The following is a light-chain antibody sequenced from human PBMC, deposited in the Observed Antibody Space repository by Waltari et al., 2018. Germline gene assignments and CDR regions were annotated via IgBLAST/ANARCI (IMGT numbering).Light chain of an antibody. Sequence: ENVLTQSPGTLSLSPGDRATLPCRASHLVASNYIARYQQRPGQAPRLLIFGASNRATGIPDRFSGSASGTDFTLTISRLEPEDFAVYYCQHYGNSPQLTFAGGTRVEIK. J-gene: IGKJ4*01. CDR2: GAS. CDR1: HLVASNY. CDR3: QHYGNSPQLT. V-gene: IGKV3-20*01.